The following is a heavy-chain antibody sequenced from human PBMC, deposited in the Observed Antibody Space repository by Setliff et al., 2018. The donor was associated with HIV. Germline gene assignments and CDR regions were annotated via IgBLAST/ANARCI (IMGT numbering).Heavy chain of an antibody. CDR1: GGSISSTSHY. J-gene: IGHJ4*02. Sequence: PSETLSLTCTVSGGSISSTSHYWTWIRQPAEKGLEWLGRIFTSGSASYNPSLESRVTFSVDTSKNQFALKLTSVTAADTAVYYCARGTMLVVAATPGRQWRAHFDYWGQGTLVTVSS. CDR3: ARGTMLVVAATPGRQWRAHFDY. D-gene: IGHD2-15*01. V-gene: IGHV4-61*02. CDR2: IFTSGSA.